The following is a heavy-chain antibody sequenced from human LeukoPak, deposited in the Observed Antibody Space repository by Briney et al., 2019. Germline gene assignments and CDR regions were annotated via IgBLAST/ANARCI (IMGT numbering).Heavy chain of an antibody. D-gene: IGHD2-8*02. CDR1: GFTFSSHS. CDR3: ARRLTGGVTDFFDF. CDR2: ISPSGDST. V-gene: IGHV3-23*01. J-gene: IGHJ4*02. Sequence: GGSLRLSCAASGFTFSSHSMSWVRQPPGEGLEWVAAISPSGDSTTYRDSVKGQFTISRDNSRNRLYLQMNTLTVEDAAIYYSARRLTGGVTDFFDFWGQGALVTVPS.